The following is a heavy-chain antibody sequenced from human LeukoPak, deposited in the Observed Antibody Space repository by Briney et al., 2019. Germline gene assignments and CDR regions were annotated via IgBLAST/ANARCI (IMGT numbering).Heavy chain of an antibody. J-gene: IGHJ4*02. CDR3: ATSGVRGVMIPSFDY. D-gene: IGHD3-10*01. V-gene: IGHV4-34*01. Sequence: SETLSLTCAVYGGSFSGYYWSWIRQPPGKGLEWIGEINHSGSTNYNPSLKSRVTISVDTSKNQFSLKLSSVTAADTAVYYCATSGVRGVMIPSFDYWGQGTLVTVSS. CDR1: GGSFSGYY. CDR2: INHSGST.